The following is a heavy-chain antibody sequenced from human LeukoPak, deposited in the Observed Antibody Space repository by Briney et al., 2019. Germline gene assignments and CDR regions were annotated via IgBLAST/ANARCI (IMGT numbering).Heavy chain of an antibody. D-gene: IGHD3-10*01. J-gene: IGHJ4*02. V-gene: IGHV3-23*01. CDR3: AKDLPYYYSSGSSFDY. CDR2: ISGSGGST. Sequence: PGGSLRLSCAASGFTFSSYAMSWVRQAPGKGLEWVSAISGSGGSTYYADSVKGRFTISRDNSKNTLYLQMNSLRAEDTAVYYCAKDLPYYYSSGSSFDYWGQGTLVTVSS. CDR1: GFTFSSYA.